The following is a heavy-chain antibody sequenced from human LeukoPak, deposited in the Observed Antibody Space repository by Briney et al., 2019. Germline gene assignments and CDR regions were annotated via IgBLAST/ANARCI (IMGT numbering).Heavy chain of an antibody. V-gene: IGHV3-23*01. Sequence: SLRLSCTPSLFTLKNYPMNSVPPAPRTGLESPSVITNSRSTYYADSVKGRFTISRDTSKNRLYLQMNRLRAEVTAIYYCAKDLYGDYDFDCWGRGALVTVSS. D-gene: IGHD4-17*01. J-gene: IGHJ4*02. CDR2: ITNSRST. CDR3: AKDLYGDYDFDC. CDR1: LFTLKNYP.